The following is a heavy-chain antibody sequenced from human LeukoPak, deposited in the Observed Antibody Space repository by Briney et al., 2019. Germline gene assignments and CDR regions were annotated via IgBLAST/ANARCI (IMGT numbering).Heavy chain of an antibody. V-gene: IGHV4-39*07. CDR2: IYYSGST. Sequence: PSETLSLTCTVSGGSISSSSYYWGWIRQPPGKGLEWIGSIYYSGSTSYSPSLRSRVNISVDTSKNQFSLKLTSVTAADTAVYYCARTRRVADSAVDVWGQGTTVTVSS. D-gene: IGHD2-15*01. CDR1: GGSISSSSYY. J-gene: IGHJ6*02. CDR3: ARTRRVADSAVDV.